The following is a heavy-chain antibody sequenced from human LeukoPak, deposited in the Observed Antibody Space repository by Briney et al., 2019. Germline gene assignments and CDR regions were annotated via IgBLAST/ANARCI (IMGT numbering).Heavy chain of an antibody. CDR2: XXXXSXXI. J-gene: IGHJ4*01. CDR3: AXDRXVRGVDFDY. Sequence: PGGSXRLSCAASXXTFXXXXXXXXXXXPXXXXXXXXSXXXXSXXIXXAXXVKGRFTISRDNAKNSLYLQMNSLRAEDTAXYXCAXDRXVRGVDFDYWGXGTLVTVSS. D-gene: IGHD3-10*01. V-gene: IGHV3-21*01. CDR1: XXTFXXXX.